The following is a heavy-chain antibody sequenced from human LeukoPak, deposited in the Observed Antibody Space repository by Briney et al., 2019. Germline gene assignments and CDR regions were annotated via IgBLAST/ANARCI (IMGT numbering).Heavy chain of an antibody. Sequence: GGSLRLSCAASGFTFSNYGMSWVRQAPGRGWEWVPAISGSGDSTYYADSVKGRFTISRDNSKNTLYLQMNSLRAEDTAVYYCASHYGSGSSNWLDPWGQGTLVTVSS. CDR3: ASHYGSGSSNWLDP. CDR2: ISGSGDST. J-gene: IGHJ5*02. V-gene: IGHV3-23*01. CDR1: GFTFSNYG. D-gene: IGHD3-10*01.